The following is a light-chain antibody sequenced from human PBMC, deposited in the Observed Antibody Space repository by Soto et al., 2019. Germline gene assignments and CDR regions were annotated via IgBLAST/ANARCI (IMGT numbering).Light chain of an antibody. CDR1: QSVSSN. V-gene: IGKV3-15*01. Sequence: EIVMTQSPATLSVSPGERATLSCRASQSVSSNLAWYQQKPGQAPRLLIYGASTRATGIPARFSGSGSGTEFTITISSLQSEDCAVYYCQQYNNWPLLTFGGGTKVESK. J-gene: IGKJ4*01. CDR2: GAS. CDR3: QQYNNWPLLT.